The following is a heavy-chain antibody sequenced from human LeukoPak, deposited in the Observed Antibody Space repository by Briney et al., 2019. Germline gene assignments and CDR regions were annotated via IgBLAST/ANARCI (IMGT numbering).Heavy chain of an antibody. CDR3: ARGMGATARVDY. D-gene: IGHD1-26*01. J-gene: IGHJ4*02. CDR1: GFTVSSNY. V-gene: IGHV3-66*01. Sequence: GGSLRLSCAASGFTVSSNYMSWVRQAPGKGLEWVSVIYSGGSTYYADSVKGRFTISRDNSKNTLCLQMNSLRAEDTAVYYCARGMGATARVDYWGQGTLVTVSS. CDR2: IYSGGST.